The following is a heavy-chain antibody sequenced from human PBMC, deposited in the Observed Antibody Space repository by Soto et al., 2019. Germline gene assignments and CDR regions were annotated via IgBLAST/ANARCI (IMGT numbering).Heavy chain of an antibody. Sequence: QVQLVQSGAEVKKPGSSVKVSCKASGGTFSSYAISWVRQAPGQGLEWMGGIIPIFGTANYAQKLQGRVTMTTDTSTSTAYMELRSLRSDDTAVYYCARGAGYCSSTSCYTHPPANWFDPWGQGTLVTVSS. J-gene: IGHJ5*02. V-gene: IGHV1-69*06. CDR3: ARGAGYCSSTSCYTHPPANWFDP. D-gene: IGHD2-2*02. CDR2: IIPIFGTA. CDR1: GGTFSSYA.